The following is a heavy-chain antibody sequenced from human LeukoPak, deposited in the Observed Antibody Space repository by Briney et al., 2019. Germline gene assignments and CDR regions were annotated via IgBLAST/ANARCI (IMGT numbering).Heavy chain of an antibody. V-gene: IGHV3-11*06. CDR3: FTVVRELTARFDP. CDR1: GFTFSDYY. Sequence: GGSLRLSCAASGFTFSDYYMSWIRQAPGKGLEWVSYISSSSSYTNYADSVKGRFTISRDNAKNSLYLQMNSLRAEDTAVYYCFTVVRELTARFDPWGQGTLVTVSS. D-gene: IGHD3-10*01. J-gene: IGHJ5*02. CDR2: ISSSSSYT.